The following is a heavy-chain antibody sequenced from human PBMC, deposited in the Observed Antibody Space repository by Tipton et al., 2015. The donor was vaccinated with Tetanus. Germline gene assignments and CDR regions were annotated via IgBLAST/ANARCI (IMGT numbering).Heavy chain of an antibody. V-gene: IGHV3-11*01. CDR1: GFSFSDSF. Sequence: SLRLSCAASGFSFSDSFMAWIRQPPGKGLEWVSYISGTSRTKYIADGLQGRMTTSRDNADNSLYVQMDSLRPEDTALYYCARAVRGRDVFDIWGQGTMVIVSS. CDR2: ISGTSRTK. J-gene: IGHJ3*02. CDR3: ARAVRGRDVFDI. D-gene: IGHD3-10*01.